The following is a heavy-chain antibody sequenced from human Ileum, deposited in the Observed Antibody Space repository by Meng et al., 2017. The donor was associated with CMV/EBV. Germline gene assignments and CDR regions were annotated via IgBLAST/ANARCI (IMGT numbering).Heavy chain of an antibody. D-gene: IGHD2-15*01. CDR2: IYTSGTT. V-gene: IGHV4-4*07. Sequence: QVPLQESGPGLVKTSETLSLTCYVSGGSISNYYWSWIRQPAGKGLEWIAHIYTSGTTNYNPSLKSRVTMSVDTSRNQFSLKLTSVTAADTAVYYCARQRGYCSGGSCYHFDYWGQGTLVTVSS. CDR3: ARQRGYCSGGSCYHFDY. J-gene: IGHJ4*02. CDR1: GGSISNYY.